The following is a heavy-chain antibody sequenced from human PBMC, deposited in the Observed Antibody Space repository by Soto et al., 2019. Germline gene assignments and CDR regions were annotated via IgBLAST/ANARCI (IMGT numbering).Heavy chain of an antibody. CDR1: GFNFSNHW. D-gene: IGHD3-10*01. V-gene: IGHV3-74*01. J-gene: IGHJ6*02. Sequence: GGSLRLSCGASGFNFSNHWMHWVRQRPGEGLIWVSLITSDGKSKAYAESVKGRFAISRDNAKNTLYLQMNSLRAEETAVYYCEKELWLGQLSHYYGMDVWGQGTTVTVSS. CDR3: EKELWLGQLSHYYGMDV. CDR2: ITSDGKSK.